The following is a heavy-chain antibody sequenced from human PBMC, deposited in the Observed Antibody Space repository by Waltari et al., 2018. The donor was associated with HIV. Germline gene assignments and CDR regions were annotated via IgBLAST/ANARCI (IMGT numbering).Heavy chain of an antibody. CDR3: AREGRSYQKLHFDS. V-gene: IGHV1-2*02. D-gene: IGHD3-10*01. Sequence: QVLLAQSGAEVKKPGASVKVSCKTSGYTFTDNYIHWVRQAPGQGLEWVGWINPNNEGTVFAQKFQGRVTLTRDTSINSAYMELTRLQSDDTAVYYCAREGRSYQKLHFDSWGQGTLVTVSS. CDR2: INPNNEGT. J-gene: IGHJ4*02. CDR1: GYTFTDNY.